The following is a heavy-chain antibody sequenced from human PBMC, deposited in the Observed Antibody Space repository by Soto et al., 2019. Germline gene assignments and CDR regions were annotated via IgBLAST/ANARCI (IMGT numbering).Heavy chain of an antibody. J-gene: IGHJ3*02. CDR1: GFTFSSYS. D-gene: IGHD3-22*01. CDR3: ARVPYYDSSGYYFSAFDI. Sequence: EVQLVESGGGLVKPGGSLRLSCAASGFTFSSYSMNWVRQAPGKGLEWVSSISSSSSYIYYADSVKGRFTISRDNAKNSLYLQMNSLRAEDTAVYYCARVPYYDSSGYYFSAFDIWGQGTMVTVSS. CDR2: ISSSSSYI. V-gene: IGHV3-21*01.